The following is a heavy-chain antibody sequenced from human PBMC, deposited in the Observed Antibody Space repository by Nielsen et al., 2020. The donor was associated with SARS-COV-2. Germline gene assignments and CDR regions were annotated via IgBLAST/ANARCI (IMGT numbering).Heavy chain of an antibody. Sequence: GGSLRLSCAASGFTVSSNYMSWVRQAPGKGLEWVSVIYSGGSTYYADSVKGRFTISRDNSKNTLYLQMNRLRSDDTAVYYCARDQDSSGWRNWFDPWGQGTLVTVSS. V-gene: IGHV3-53*05. J-gene: IGHJ5*02. CDR1: GFTVSSNY. CDR2: IYSGGST. D-gene: IGHD6-19*01. CDR3: ARDQDSSGWRNWFDP.